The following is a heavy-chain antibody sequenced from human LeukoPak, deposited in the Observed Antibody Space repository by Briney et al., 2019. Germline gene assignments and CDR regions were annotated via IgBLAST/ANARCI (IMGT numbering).Heavy chain of an antibody. V-gene: IGHV3-33*01. D-gene: IGHD1-26*01. CDR1: GFTFSSYG. J-gene: IGHJ6*02. CDR2: IWYDRSNK. CDR3: ARDRWELPPDGMDV. Sequence: AGGSLRLSCAASGFTFSSYGMHWVRQAPGKGLEWVAVIWYDRSNKYYADSVKGRFTISRDNSKNTLYLQMNSLRAEDTAVYYCARDRWELPPDGMDVWGQGTTVTVSS.